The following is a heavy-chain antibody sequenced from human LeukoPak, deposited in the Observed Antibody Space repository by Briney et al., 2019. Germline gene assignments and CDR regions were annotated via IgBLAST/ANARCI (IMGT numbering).Heavy chain of an antibody. Sequence: TSETLSLTCTVSGVSISSSSYYWGWIRQPPGKGLEWIGYVYYSGSTNYNPSLKSRVTISVDTSNNQFSLKLSSVTAADTAVYYCARAGSGYYPSDDWGQGTLVTVSS. J-gene: IGHJ4*02. CDR3: ARAGSGYYPSDD. CDR1: GVSISSSSYY. V-gene: IGHV4-61*05. D-gene: IGHD3-22*01. CDR2: VYYSGST.